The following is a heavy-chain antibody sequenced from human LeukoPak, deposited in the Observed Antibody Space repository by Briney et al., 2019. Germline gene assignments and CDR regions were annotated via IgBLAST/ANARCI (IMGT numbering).Heavy chain of an antibody. Sequence: SGGSLRLSCAASGFTFSSYGMHWVRQAPGKGLEWVAVISYDGSNKYYADCVKGRFTISRDNSKNTLYLQMNSLRAEDTAVYYCAKDQYSSGVSPFDYWGQGTLVTVSS. CDR1: GFTFSSYG. D-gene: IGHD6-19*01. V-gene: IGHV3-30*18. CDR2: ISYDGSNK. CDR3: AKDQYSSGVSPFDY. J-gene: IGHJ4*02.